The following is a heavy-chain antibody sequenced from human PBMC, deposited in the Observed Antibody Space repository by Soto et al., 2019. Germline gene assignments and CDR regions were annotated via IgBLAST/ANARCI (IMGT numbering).Heavy chain of an antibody. CDR1: GFTFSSYW. D-gene: IGHD2-21*02. CDR2: INSDGSST. Sequence: EVQLVESGGGLVQPGGSLRLSCAASGFTFSSYWMHWFRQAPGKGLVWVSRINSDGSSTSYADSVKGPFTISRDNAKNSLYLQMNSLRAEDTAVYYCAREYCGGDCYWENFQHWGQGTLVTVSS. J-gene: IGHJ1*01. V-gene: IGHV3-74*01. CDR3: AREYCGGDCYWENFQH.